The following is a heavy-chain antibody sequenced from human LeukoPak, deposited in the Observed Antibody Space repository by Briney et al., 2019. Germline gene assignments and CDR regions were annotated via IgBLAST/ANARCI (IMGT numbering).Heavy chain of an antibody. CDR3: ARLTYCSGSLLGMFDY. CDR2: ISYSGST. V-gene: IGHV4-39*01. D-gene: IGHD3-10*01. CDR1: GGSISSSSYY. Sequence: SETLSLTCTVSGGSISSSSYYWAWIRQPPGKGLEWIGSISYSGSTYYNPSLKSRITISVDTAKKQFSLKMSFVTTAGNAVYYCARLTYCSGSLLGMFDYWGQGTLVTVSS. J-gene: IGHJ4*02.